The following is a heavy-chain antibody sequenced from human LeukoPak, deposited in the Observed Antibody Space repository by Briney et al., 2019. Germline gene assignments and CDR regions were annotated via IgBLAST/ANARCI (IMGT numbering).Heavy chain of an antibody. J-gene: IGHJ6*04. CDR2: ITGRGDAT. CDR1: DFSFITYA. Sequence: GGSLRLSCAGSDFSFITYAMSWVRQAPGKGLEWVSTITGRGDATYYADSVKGRFTISRDNSENTFYLQMNSLRADDTAVYYCAELGITMIGGVWGKGTTVTISS. D-gene: IGHD3-10*02. CDR3: AELGITMIGGV. V-gene: IGHV3-23*01.